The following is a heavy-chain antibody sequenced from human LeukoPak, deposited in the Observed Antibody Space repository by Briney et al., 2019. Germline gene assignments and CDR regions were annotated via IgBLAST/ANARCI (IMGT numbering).Heavy chain of an antibody. CDR1: GFTFSHAW. J-gene: IGHJ4*02. D-gene: IGHD3-22*01. CDR2: LSGTGGST. Sequence: HAGGSLRLSCTASGFTFSHAWMNWVRQVPGKGLEWVSSLSGTGGSTYYADSVKGRLTVSRDNSRNMLYLEMNSLRAEDTAVYYCAKFQANYYDSSGYGCFDYWGQGVLVTVSS. V-gene: IGHV3-23*01. CDR3: AKFQANYYDSSGYGCFDY.